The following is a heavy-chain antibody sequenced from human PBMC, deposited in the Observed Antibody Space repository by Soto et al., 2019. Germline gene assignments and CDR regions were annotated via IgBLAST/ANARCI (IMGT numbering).Heavy chain of an antibody. V-gene: IGHV3-33*01. CDR1: GFTFSSYC. CDR2: IWYDGSNK. Sequence: QVQLVESGGGVVQPGRSLRLSCSASGFTFSSYCMHWVRQAPGKGLEWVAVIWYDGSNKYYADSVKGRFTISRDNSKNTLCLQMNSLRADDTAVYYCARDLRQWLVPGDYWGQGTLVTVSS. J-gene: IGHJ4*02. CDR3: ARDLRQWLVPGDY. D-gene: IGHD6-19*01.